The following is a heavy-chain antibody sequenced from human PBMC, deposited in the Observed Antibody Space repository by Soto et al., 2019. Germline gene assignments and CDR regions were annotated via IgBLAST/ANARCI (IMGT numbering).Heavy chain of an antibody. CDR1: GFSLSTSGVG. D-gene: IGHD3-10*01. CDR2: IYWDDDK. V-gene: IGHV2-5*02. CDR3: AHRGGFGELVY. J-gene: IGHJ4*02. Sequence: QITLKESGPTLVKPTQTLTLTCTFSGFSLSTSGVGVGWIRQPPGKALEWLALIYWDDDKRYSPSLKSRLTISTDTSKNQVVLAMTNMGPVDTATYYCAHRGGFGELVYWGQGTLVTVSS.